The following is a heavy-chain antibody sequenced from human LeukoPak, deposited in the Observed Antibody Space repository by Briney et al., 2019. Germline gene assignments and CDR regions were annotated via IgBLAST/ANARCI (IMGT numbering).Heavy chain of an antibody. J-gene: IGHJ4*02. CDR3: ARDHLDYYDSSGYFDY. V-gene: IGHV4-31*03. CDR1: GGTVSSGSYY. Sequence: TLSLTCTVSGGTVSSGSYYWSWIRQPAGKGLEWIGYIYYSGSTYYNPSLKSRVTISVDTSKNQFSLKLSSVTAADTAVYYCARDHLDYYDSSGYFDYWGQGTLVTVSS. CDR2: IYYSGST. D-gene: IGHD3-22*01.